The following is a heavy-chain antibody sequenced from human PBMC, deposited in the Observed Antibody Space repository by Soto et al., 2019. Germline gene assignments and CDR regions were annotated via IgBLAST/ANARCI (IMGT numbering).Heavy chain of an antibody. CDR3: ARVYSSGWYNWFDP. CDR2: INHSGST. CDR1: GGSFSGYY. J-gene: IGHJ5*02. Sequence: SETLSLTCAVYGGSFSGYYWSWIRQPPGKGLEWIGEINHSGSTNYNPSLKSRVTISVDTSKNQFSLKLSSVTAADTAVYYCARVYSSGWYNWFDPWGQGTLVTVSS. D-gene: IGHD6-19*01. V-gene: IGHV4-34*01.